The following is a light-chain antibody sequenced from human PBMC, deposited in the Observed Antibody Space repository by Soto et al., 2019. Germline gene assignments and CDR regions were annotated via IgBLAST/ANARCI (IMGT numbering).Light chain of an antibody. Sequence: IVCTQSPATLSLSPGERATLSCRASQSVASFLAWYQQKPGQAPRLLIYDVVNRATGIPDRFSGSGSGTDFTLTISSLEPEDFAVYYCQQRGNWPPGFTFGPGTKVDIK. V-gene: IGKV3-11*01. CDR3: QQRGNWPPGFT. CDR2: DVV. J-gene: IGKJ3*01. CDR1: QSVASF.